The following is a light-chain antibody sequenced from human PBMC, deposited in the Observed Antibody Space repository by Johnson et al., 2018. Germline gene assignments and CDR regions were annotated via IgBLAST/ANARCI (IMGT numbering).Light chain of an antibody. CDR2: ENN. CDR3: GTWYSSLSAGNV. J-gene: IGLJ1*01. V-gene: IGLV1-51*02. CDR1: SSNIGNNY. Sequence: QSVLTQPPSVSAAPGQKVTISCSGSSSNIGNNYVSWYQQLPGTAPKLLIYENNKRPSGIPDRFSGSKSGPSATLGITGLQTGDEADYYCGTWYSSLSAGNVFGTGTKVTVL.